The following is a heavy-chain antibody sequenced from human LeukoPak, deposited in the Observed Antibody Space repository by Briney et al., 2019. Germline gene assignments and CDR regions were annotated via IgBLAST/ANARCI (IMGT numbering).Heavy chain of an antibody. J-gene: IGHJ4*02. V-gene: IGHV4-34*01. Sequence: PSETLSLTCAVYGGSFSGYFWTWIRQPPGEGLEWIGEINHSGSTNYNPSLKSRVTISVDTSKNQFSLKLTSVTAADTAVYYCARGVGFVKIDYWGQGTLVTVSP. CDR2: INHSGST. CDR1: GGSFSGYF. D-gene: IGHD3-10*01. CDR3: ARGVGFVKIDY.